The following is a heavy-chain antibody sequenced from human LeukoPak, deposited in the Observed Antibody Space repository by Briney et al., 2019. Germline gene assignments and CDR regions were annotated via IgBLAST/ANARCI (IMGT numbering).Heavy chain of an antibody. J-gene: IGHJ4*02. D-gene: IGHD2-21*02. Sequence: PGGSLRLSCAASGFTFSSYAMSWVRQAPGKGLEWVSAISGSGGSTYYADSVKGRFTISRDNSKNTLYLQMNSLRAEDTAVYYRAKDWGYCGGDCYPYYFDYWGQGTLVTVSS. CDR2: ISGSGGST. CDR1: GFTFSSYA. V-gene: IGHV3-23*01. CDR3: AKDWGYCGGDCYPYYFDY.